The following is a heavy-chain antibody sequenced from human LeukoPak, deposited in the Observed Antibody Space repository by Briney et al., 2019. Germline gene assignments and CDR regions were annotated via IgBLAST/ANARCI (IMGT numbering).Heavy chain of an antibody. Sequence: PGGSLRLSCAASGFTFSTYAMNWDRQAPGKGLEWVSAISDSGDTTHYPDSVKGRFTISRDNSKNTLYLQMNSLRAEDTAVYYCAKDRVVYGDYEVYFDYWGQGTLVTVSS. V-gene: IGHV3-23*01. CDR3: AKDRVVYGDYEVYFDY. CDR1: GFTFSTYA. J-gene: IGHJ4*02. CDR2: ISDSGDTT. D-gene: IGHD4-17*01.